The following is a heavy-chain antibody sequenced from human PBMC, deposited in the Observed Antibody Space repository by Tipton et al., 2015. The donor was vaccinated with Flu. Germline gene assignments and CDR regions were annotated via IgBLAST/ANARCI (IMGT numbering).Heavy chain of an antibody. CDR1: GGSISSYTYY. CDR3: ARIVRMTMIRGVRDPYYFDY. Sequence: TLSLTCTVSGGSISSYTYYWGWFRQSPGTGLEWIGSIYYSGTTYYNPSLKSRVTMSIDTSKNQLSLKVTSVTAADTAVYYCARIVRMTMIRGVRDPYYFDYWGQGLLVTVSS. J-gene: IGHJ4*02. D-gene: IGHD3-10*01. CDR2: IYYSGTT. V-gene: IGHV4-39*07.